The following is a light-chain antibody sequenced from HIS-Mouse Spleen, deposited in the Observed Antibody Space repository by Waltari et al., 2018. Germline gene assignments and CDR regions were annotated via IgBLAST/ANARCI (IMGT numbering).Light chain of an antibody. J-gene: IGLJ3*02. CDR1: SGSIASNY. CDR2: EDN. Sequence: NFMLTQPHSVSESPGKTVTISCTRSSGSIASNYVHWYQQRPGSAPTTVIYEDNQRPSGVPDRFSGSIDSSSNSASLTISGLKTEDEADYYCQSYDSSNLVFGGGTKLTVI. CDR3: QSYDSSNLV. V-gene: IGLV6-57*04.